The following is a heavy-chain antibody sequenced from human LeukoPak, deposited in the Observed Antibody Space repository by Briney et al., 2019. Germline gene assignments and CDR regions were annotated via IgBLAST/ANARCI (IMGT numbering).Heavy chain of an antibody. V-gene: IGHV4-59*01. D-gene: IGHD3-22*01. Sequence: SETLSLTCTVSGGSISSYYWSWIRQPPGKGLEWIGYIYYSGSTNYNPSLKSRVTISVDTSKNQFSLKLSSVTAADTAVFYCARATYYDSHLGLDYWGQGTLVTVSS. J-gene: IGHJ4*02. CDR3: ARATYYDSHLGLDY. CDR1: GGSISSYY. CDR2: IYYSGST.